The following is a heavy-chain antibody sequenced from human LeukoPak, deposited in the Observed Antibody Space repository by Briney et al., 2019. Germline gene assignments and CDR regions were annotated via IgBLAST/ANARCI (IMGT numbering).Heavy chain of an antibody. V-gene: IGHV3-11*01. Sequence: GGSLRLSCAASGFTFSDYYTSWIRQAPGKGLEWVSYISSSGSTIYYADSVKGRFTISRDNAKNSLYLQMNSLRAEDTAVYYCARDPAYGAFDYWGQGTLVTVSS. CDR2: ISSSGSTI. CDR1: GFTFSDYY. J-gene: IGHJ4*02. D-gene: IGHD4-17*01. CDR3: ARDPAYGAFDY.